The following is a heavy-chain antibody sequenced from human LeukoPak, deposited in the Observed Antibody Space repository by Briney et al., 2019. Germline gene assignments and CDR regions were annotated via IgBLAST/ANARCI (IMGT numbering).Heavy chain of an antibody. J-gene: IGHJ4*02. CDR1: GFTFSSYS. D-gene: IGHD6-19*01. Sequence: GGSLRLSCAASGFTFSSYSMNWVRQAPGKGLEWVSSISSSSSYIYYADSVKGRFTISRDNAKNSLYLQMNSLRAEDTAVYYCARVRESSGWYMFGHYFDYWGQGTLVTVSS. CDR2: ISSSSSYI. CDR3: ARVRESSGWYMFGHYFDY. V-gene: IGHV3-21*01.